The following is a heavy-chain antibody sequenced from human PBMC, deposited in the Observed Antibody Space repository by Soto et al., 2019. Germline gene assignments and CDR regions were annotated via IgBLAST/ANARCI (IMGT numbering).Heavy chain of an antibody. J-gene: IGHJ3*02. CDR2: INHSGST. D-gene: IGHD2-2*01. CDR1: GGSFSGYY. Sequence: PSETLSLTCAVYGGSFSGYYLSWIRQPPGKGLEWIGEINHSGSTNYNPSLKSRVTISVDTSKNQFSLKLSSVTAADTAVYYCARGTTSRAFDIWGQGTMVTV. CDR3: ARGTTSRAFDI. V-gene: IGHV4-34*01.